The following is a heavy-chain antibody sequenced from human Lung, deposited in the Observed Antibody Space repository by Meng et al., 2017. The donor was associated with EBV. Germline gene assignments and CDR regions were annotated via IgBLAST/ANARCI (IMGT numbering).Heavy chain of an antibody. V-gene: IGHV3-23*01. CDR1: GFTFSSYA. J-gene: IGHJ1*01. CDR3: AKDRLRDSTSRYFEQ. D-gene: IGHD3-22*01. Sequence: EVQLLESGGGLVQPGGSLRFSCAASGFTFSSYAMSWVRQAPGKGLERVSSISGRGDNTYYADSVKGRFTISRDNPKNTLYLQMSSLRAEDTAVYYCAKDRLRDSTSRYFEQWGQGTLVTVSS. CDR2: ISGRGDNT.